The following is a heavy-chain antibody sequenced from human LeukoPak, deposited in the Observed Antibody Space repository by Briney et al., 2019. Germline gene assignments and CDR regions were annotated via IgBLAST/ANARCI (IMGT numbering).Heavy chain of an antibody. CDR1: GGSISSGNYY. D-gene: IGHD6-13*01. Sequence: PSETLSLTCSVSGGSISSGNYYWSWIRQPAGKGLEWIGRVYTSGSSSYNPSLKSRVTISVDTSKNQFSLKLSSVTAADTAAYYCARLIAAAGRKGFDYWGQGTLVTVSS. V-gene: IGHV4-61*02. CDR2: VYTSGSS. J-gene: IGHJ4*02. CDR3: ARLIAAAGRKGFDY.